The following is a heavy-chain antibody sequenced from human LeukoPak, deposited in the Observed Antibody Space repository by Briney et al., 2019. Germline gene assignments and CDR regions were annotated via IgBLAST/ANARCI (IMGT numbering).Heavy chain of an antibody. CDR2: INSDRSTT. J-gene: IGHJ3*02. Sequence: GGSLRLSCAASGFTFSSKSMNWVRQAPGKGLVWVSRINSDRSTTGYADSVKGRFTISRDNAKKTLYLQMNSLRAEDTAVYYCAREGTGVDAFDIWGQGTMVTVSS. V-gene: IGHV3-74*01. CDR3: AREGTGVDAFDI. CDR1: GFTFSSKS. D-gene: IGHD7-27*01.